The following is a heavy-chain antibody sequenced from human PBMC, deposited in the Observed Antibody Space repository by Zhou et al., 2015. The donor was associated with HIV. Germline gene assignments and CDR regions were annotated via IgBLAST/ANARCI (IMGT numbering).Heavy chain of an antibody. CDR3: ARRVHWYSIS. CDR2: VNPNSANT. CDR1: GGVFSGYT. V-gene: IGHV1-8*01. Sequence: QVQLVQSGPEMKRPGSAVKVSCKSSGGVFSGYTITWVRQAPGQGLEWVGWVNPNSANTGYAQKFQGRVTMTRNTSITTAYMELSSLRSEDTAVYYCARRVHWYSISWAVHLVTVSS. J-gene: IGHJ2*01. D-gene: IGHD2-2*01.